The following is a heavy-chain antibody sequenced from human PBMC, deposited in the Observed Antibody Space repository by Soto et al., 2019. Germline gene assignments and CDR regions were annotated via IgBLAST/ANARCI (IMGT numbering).Heavy chain of an antibody. Sequence: QITLKESGPTVVKPTETLTLTCTFSGFSLTTSGVGVGWVRQSPGKAPEWLALIYWDDDKRYSTSLKSRLTNTKDTSKNRVVLTGANVDPADTATYYCAHRVRRTVFGLVTTTAIYFDFWGQGTPVVVSS. D-gene: IGHD3-3*01. CDR1: GFSLTTSGVG. V-gene: IGHV2-5*02. J-gene: IGHJ4*02. CDR3: AHRVRRTVFGLVTTTAIYFDF. CDR2: IYWDDDK.